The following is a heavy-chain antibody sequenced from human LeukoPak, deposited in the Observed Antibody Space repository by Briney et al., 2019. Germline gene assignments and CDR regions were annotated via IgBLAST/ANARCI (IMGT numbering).Heavy chain of an antibody. V-gene: IGHV1-2*02. D-gene: IGHD1-26*01. J-gene: IGHJ4*02. CDR2: INPNSGGT. CDR1: GYTFTGYY. Sequence: ASVKVSCKASGYTFTGYYMHRVRQAPAQGLEWMGWINPNSGGTNYAQKFQGRVTMTRDTSISTAYMELSRLRSDDTAVYYCARAWELLAGVYYFDYWGQGTLVTVSS. CDR3: ARAWELLAGVYYFDY.